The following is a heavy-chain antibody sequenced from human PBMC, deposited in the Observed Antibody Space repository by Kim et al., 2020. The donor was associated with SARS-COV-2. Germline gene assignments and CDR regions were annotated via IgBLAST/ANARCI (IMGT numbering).Heavy chain of an antibody. CDR3: ARGIVSRGYSYGYVAFDI. J-gene: IGHJ3*02. V-gene: IGHV3-21*01. CDR2: ISSSSSYI. Sequence: GGSLRLSCAASGFTFSSYSMNWVRQAPGKGLEWVSSISSSSSYIYYADSVKGRFTISRDNAKNSLYLQMNSLRAEDTAVYYCARGIVSRGYSYGYVAFDIWGQGTMVTVSS. CDR1: GFTFSSYS. D-gene: IGHD5-18*01.